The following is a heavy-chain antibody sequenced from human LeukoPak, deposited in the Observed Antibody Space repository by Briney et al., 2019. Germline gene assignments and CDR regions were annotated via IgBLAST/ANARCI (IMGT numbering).Heavy chain of an antibody. J-gene: IGHJ6*02. V-gene: IGHV3-64D*06. CDR2: VNNNGGTT. CDR1: GFIFTSYP. CDR3: VRGWWNMDV. Sequence: PGGSLRLSCSASGFIFTSYPMHWVRQASGKGLEYVAVVNNNGGTTYYADSVKGRFTISRDNSKNTLYLQMSSLRPEDTAVYYCVRGWWNMDVWGQGTTVTVSS. D-gene: IGHD2-15*01.